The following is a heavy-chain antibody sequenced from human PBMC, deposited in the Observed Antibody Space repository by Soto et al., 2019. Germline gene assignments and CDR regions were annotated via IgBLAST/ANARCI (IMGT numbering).Heavy chain of an antibody. D-gene: IGHD6-19*01. CDR2: IDHSSSSV. Sequence: EVQLVESGGGLVQPGGSLRLSCAASRFRFSSYSMNWVRQAPGKGPEWVSYIDHSSSSVRYVDSVEGRFTISRDNAKDSLSLQMNSLRVEDTAMYYCAVGIAVARGYFDLWGRGTLVTVSS. V-gene: IGHV3-48*04. CDR3: AVGIAVARGYFDL. J-gene: IGHJ2*01. CDR1: RFRFSSYS.